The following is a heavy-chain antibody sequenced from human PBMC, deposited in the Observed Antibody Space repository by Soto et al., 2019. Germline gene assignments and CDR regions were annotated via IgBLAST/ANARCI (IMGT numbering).Heavy chain of an antibody. D-gene: IGHD5-18*01. Sequence: GGSLRLSCAASGFTFSSYGMHWVRQAPGKGLEWVAVIWYDGSNKYYADSVKGRFTISRDNSKNTLYLQMNSLRAEDTAVYYCARDPYRYGPRHFDYWGQGTLVTVSS. CDR3: ARDPYRYGPRHFDY. CDR2: IWYDGSNK. CDR1: GFTFSSYG. V-gene: IGHV3-33*01. J-gene: IGHJ4*02.